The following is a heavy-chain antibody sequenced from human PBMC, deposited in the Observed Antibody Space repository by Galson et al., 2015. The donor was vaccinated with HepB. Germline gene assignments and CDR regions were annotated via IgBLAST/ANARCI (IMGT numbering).Heavy chain of an antibody. V-gene: IGHV1-18*01. CDR3: ARDHRDTVLVPAVVRASLRYYYYGMDV. D-gene: IGHD2-2*01. CDR1: GYAFTTYG. Sequence: SVKVSCKASGYAFTTYGITWVRQAPGQGLEWMGWISADNGNIHYPQQFQGRVTMTTDTPTSTAYMELRSLRSDDTAIYYCARDHRDTVLVPAVVRASLRYYYYGMDVWGQGTTVTVSS. CDR2: ISADNGNI. J-gene: IGHJ6*02.